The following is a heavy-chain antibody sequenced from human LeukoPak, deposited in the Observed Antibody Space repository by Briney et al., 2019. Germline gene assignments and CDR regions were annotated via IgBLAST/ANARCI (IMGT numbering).Heavy chain of an antibody. CDR1: GGSISSSSYY. CDR3: ARVGTYGSGSKFDY. CDR2: IYYSGST. Sequence: TASETLSLTCTVSGGSISSSSYYWGWIRQPPGKGLEWIGSIYYSGSTYYNPSLKSRVTISVDTSKNQFSLKLSSVTAADTAVYYCARVGTYGSGSKFDYWGQGTLVTVSS. D-gene: IGHD3-10*01. J-gene: IGHJ4*02. V-gene: IGHV4-39*07.